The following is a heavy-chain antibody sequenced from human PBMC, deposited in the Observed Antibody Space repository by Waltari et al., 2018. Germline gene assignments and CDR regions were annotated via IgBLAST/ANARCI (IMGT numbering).Heavy chain of an antibody. CDR1: GYPISDSRS. CDR3: ARLRREYLYEGLDV. D-gene: IGHD2-2*02. J-gene: IGHJ6*02. V-gene: IGHV4-59*11. Sequence: ESGPGLVKVSETLILTCGVSGYPISDSRSWSWIRQPPGKGLEWIGYVLYTGKTLYNPSLKSRVTILVDTSKNQFSLELNSVTAADTAVYFCARLRREYLYEGLDVWGQGTAVSVSS. CDR2: VLYTGKT.